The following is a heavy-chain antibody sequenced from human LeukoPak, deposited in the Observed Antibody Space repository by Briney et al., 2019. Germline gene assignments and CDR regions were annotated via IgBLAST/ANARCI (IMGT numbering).Heavy chain of an antibody. J-gene: IGHJ3*02. CDR1: GYTFTGYY. Sequence: ASVKVSCKASGYTFTGYYMHWVRQAPGQGLEWMGRINPNRGGTNYAQKFQGRVTMTRDTSISTAYMELSRLRSDDTAVYYCASSIVVVVAATDAFDIWGQGTMVTVSS. CDR2: INPNRGGT. V-gene: IGHV1-2*06. CDR3: ASSIVVVVAATDAFDI. D-gene: IGHD2-15*01.